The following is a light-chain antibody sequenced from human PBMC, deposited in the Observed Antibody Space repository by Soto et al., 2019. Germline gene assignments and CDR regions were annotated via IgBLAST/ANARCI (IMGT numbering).Light chain of an antibody. V-gene: IGKV1-39*01. Sequence: IQMTQSPSSLSASVGDRVTIPCRASQTINRNLNWYQQKPGKAPKLLIYAASSLQSGVPSRFSGSGSGTDFTLAISSLQPEDFATYYCQQSDSIPITFGQGTRLEIK. CDR2: AAS. CDR3: QQSDSIPIT. CDR1: QTINRN. J-gene: IGKJ5*01.